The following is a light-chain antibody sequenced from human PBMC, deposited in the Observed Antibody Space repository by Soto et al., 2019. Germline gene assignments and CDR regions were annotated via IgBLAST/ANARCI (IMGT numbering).Light chain of an antibody. Sequence: EIVLTQSPGTLSLSPGERATLSCRASQSVNNKLAWYQQKLGQAPRLLIYGASTRATGIPARFSGSGSGTEFTLTISSLQSEDFAIYYCQEYNNWPPLTFGGGTKVEIK. CDR3: QEYNNWPPLT. CDR2: GAS. J-gene: IGKJ4*01. CDR1: QSVNNK. V-gene: IGKV3-15*01.